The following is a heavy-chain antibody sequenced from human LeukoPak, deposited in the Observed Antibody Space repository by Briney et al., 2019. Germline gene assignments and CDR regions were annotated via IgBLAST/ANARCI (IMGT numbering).Heavy chain of an antibody. CDR3: ARDENAYCSGGSCSYFQH. V-gene: IGHV3-21*01. CDR1: GFTFGNHW. D-gene: IGHD2-15*01. CDR2: ISSSSSYI. J-gene: IGHJ1*01. Sequence: GGSLRLSCAASGFTFGNHWMSWVRQAPGKGLEWVSSISSSSSYIYYADSVRGRFTISRDNARNSLYLQMNSLRGEDTAVYYCARDENAYCSGGSCSYFQHWGQGTLVTVSS.